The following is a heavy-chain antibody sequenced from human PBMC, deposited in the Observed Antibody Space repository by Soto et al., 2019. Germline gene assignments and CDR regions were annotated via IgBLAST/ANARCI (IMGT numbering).Heavy chain of an antibody. J-gene: IGHJ5*02. CDR2: MNPNSGNT. Sequence: GASVKVSCKASGYTFTSYDINWVRQATGQGLEWMGWMNPNSGNTGYVQKFQGRVTMTRNTSISTAYMELSSLRSEDTAVYYCARGGDYDILTGYYYNWFDPWGQGTLVTVSS. D-gene: IGHD3-9*01. V-gene: IGHV1-8*01. CDR1: GYTFTSYD. CDR3: ARGGDYDILTGYYYNWFDP.